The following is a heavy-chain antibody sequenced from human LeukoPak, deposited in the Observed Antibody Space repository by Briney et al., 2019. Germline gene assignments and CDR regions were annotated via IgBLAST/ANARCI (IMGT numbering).Heavy chain of an antibody. CDR2: IYYSGST. J-gene: IGHJ4*02. V-gene: IGHV4-30-4*01. CDR1: GGSISSGDYY. D-gene: IGHD3-9*01. Sequence: SETLSLTCTVSGGSISSGDYYWGWIRQPPGKGLEWIGYIYYSGSTYYNPSLKSRVTISVDTSKNQFSLRLSSVTAVDTAVYYCARDDFDHYFDYWGQGTLVTVSS. CDR3: ARDDFDHYFDY.